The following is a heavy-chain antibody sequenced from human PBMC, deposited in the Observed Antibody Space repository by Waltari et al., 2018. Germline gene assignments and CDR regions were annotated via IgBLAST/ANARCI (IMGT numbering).Heavy chain of an antibody. Sequence: QVQLQQWGAGLLKPSETLSLTCAVYGGSFSGYYWSWIRQPPGKGLEWIGEINHRGSTNYNPSLKSRVTISVDTSKNQFSLKLSSVTAADTAVYYCARVGGALYYYYYYMDVWGKGTTVTVSS. V-gene: IGHV4-34*01. CDR2: INHRGST. D-gene: IGHD1-26*01. J-gene: IGHJ6*03. CDR1: GGSFSGYY. CDR3: ARVGGALYYYYYYMDV.